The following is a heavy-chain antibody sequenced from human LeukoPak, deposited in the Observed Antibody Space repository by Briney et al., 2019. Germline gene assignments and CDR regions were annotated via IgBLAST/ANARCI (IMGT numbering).Heavy chain of an antibody. Sequence: GGSLRLSCAASGFTFSIYGMSWVRQAPGKGLEWVSAISGSGGSTYYADSVKGRFTISRDNSKNTLYLQMNSLRAEDTAVYYCAKDQRYFDYFDYWGQGALVTVSS. D-gene: IGHD3-9*01. CDR1: GFTFSIYG. V-gene: IGHV3-23*01. J-gene: IGHJ4*02. CDR3: AKDQRYFDYFDY. CDR2: ISGSGGST.